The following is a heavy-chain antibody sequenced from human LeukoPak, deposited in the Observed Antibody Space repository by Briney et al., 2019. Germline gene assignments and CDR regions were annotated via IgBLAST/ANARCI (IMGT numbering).Heavy chain of an antibody. J-gene: IGHJ4*02. CDR1: GFTFDDYA. CDR2: ISWNGGRI. D-gene: IGHD2-21*02. CDR3: AKDGGLQAYYFDY. Sequence: GGSLRLSCAASGFTFDDYAMHWVRQAPGKGLEWVSGISWNGGRINYADSVKGRFTISRDNAKNSLYLQMNSLRAEDMALYYCAKDGGLQAYYFDYWGQGTLVTVSS. V-gene: IGHV3-9*03.